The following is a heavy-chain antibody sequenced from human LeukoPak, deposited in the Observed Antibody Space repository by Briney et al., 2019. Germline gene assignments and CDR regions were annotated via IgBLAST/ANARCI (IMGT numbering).Heavy chain of an antibody. J-gene: IGHJ3*01. CDR1: GFTLSGHY. CDR3: ARGGLGGEALEV. D-gene: IGHD3-10*01. CDR2: IHSGGTA. V-gene: IGHV3-66*02. Sequence: PGGSLRLSCAASGFTLSGHYMSWVRQAPGKGLEWVSVIHSGGTAYYADSVKGRFTISRDNSKNTLFLQLNSLRPEDTALYYCARGGLGGEALEVWGQGTMFTVSS.